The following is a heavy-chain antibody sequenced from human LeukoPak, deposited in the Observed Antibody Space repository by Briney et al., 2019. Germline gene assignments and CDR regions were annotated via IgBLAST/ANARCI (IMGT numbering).Heavy chain of an antibody. Sequence: GGSLRLSCAASGFTFSSYAMSWVRQAPGKGLEWVSAISGSGGSTYYADSVKGRFTISRDNSKNTLYLQMNSLRAEDTAVYYCAKSADFWGGYYRPDANYYYYGMDVWGQGTTVTVSS. V-gene: IGHV3-23*01. CDR2: ISGSGGST. D-gene: IGHD3-3*01. CDR3: AKSADFWGGYYRPDANYYYYGMDV. CDR1: GFTFSSYA. J-gene: IGHJ6*02.